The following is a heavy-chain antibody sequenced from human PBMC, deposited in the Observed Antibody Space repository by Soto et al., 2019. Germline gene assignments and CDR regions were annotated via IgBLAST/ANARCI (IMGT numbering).Heavy chain of an antibody. CDR1: GGTFSSYS. J-gene: IGHJ6*02. CDR3: TRLVGSSYPYYYYYGMDV. D-gene: IGHD6-13*01. Sequence: SVKVSCKASGGTFSSYSISWVRQAPGQGLEWMGGIIPIFGTANYAQKFQGRVTITADKSTSTAYMELSSLRSEDTAVYYCTRLVGSSYPYYYYYGMDVWGQGTTVTVSS. V-gene: IGHV1-69*06. CDR2: IIPIFGTA.